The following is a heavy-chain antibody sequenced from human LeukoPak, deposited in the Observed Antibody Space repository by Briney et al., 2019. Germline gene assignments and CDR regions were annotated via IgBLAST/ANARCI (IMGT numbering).Heavy chain of an antibody. CDR1: GYTFTSYD. Sequence: GASVKVSCKASGYTFTSYDINWVRQATGQGLEWMGWMNPNSGNTGYAQKFQGRVTMTRNTSISTAYMELSSLRSEDTAVYYCARRYCSGGSCYSGWFDRWGQGTLVTVSS. D-gene: IGHD2-15*01. CDR3: ARRYCSGGSCYSGWFDR. CDR2: MNPNSGNT. J-gene: IGHJ5*02. V-gene: IGHV1-8*01.